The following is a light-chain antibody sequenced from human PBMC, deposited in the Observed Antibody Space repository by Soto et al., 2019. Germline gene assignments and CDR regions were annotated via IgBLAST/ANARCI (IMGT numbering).Light chain of an antibody. CDR2: GAS. J-gene: IGKJ1*01. Sequence: EIVLTQSPGTLSLSPGERATLSCRASQSVSSSYLAWYQQKPGQAPRLLIYGASSRATGIPDRFSGSGSGTDFSLTIRRRELEVFAVYYCQHKVIWTLAQGPKV. CDR3: QHKVIWT. V-gene: IGKV3-20*01. CDR1: QSVSSSY.